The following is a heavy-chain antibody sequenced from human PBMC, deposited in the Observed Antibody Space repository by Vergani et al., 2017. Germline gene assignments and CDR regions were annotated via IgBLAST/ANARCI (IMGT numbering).Heavy chain of an antibody. CDR1: GGSISSYY. CDR2: TYYSGST. D-gene: IGHD2-2*01. Sequence: QVQLQQWGAGLLKPSETLSLTCTVSGGSISSYYWSWIRQPPGKGLEWIGNTYYSGSTYYNPSLKSRVTISVDTSKNQFSLKLSSVTAADTAVDYCARGDCSSTSCYYWAYYYYYMDVWGKGTTVTVSS. J-gene: IGHJ6*03. CDR3: ARGDCSSTSCYYWAYYYYYMDV. V-gene: IGHV4-59*12.